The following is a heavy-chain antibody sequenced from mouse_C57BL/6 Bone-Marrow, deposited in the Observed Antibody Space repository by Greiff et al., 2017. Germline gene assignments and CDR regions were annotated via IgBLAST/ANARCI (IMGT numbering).Heavy chain of an antibody. J-gene: IGHJ4*01. CDR3: ASYSRYAMDY. Sequence: EVQLVESGGGLVQPGGSLSLSCAASGFTFTDYYMSWVRQPPGKALEWLGFIRNKANGYTTEYSASVKGRFTISRDNSQSILYLQMNALRAEDSATDYCASYSRYAMDYWGQGTSVTVSS. CDR2: IRNKANGYTT. V-gene: IGHV7-3*01. CDR1: GFTFTDYY.